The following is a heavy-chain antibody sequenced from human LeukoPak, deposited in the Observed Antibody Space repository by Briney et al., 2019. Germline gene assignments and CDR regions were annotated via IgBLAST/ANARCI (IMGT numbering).Heavy chain of an antibody. V-gene: IGHV3-21*01. J-gene: IGHJ4*02. CDR2: ITTATSSYI. CDR1: GSTFSSYE. CDR3: ARDYGGPHYFDY. Sequence: LGGSLRLSCAASGSTFSSYEMNWVRQAPGKGLEWVSSITTATSSYIYYADSVKGRFTISRDDAKNSLYLQMDSLRAEDTAVYYCARDYGGPHYFDYWGQGTLVTVSS. D-gene: IGHD2-15*01.